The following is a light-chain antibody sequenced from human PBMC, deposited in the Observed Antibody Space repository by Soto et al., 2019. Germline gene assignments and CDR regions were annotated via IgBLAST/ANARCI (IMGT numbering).Light chain of an antibody. Sequence: DLQMTQAASTLSASVGDRVTITCRASQSISSWLAWYQQKPGKAPKLLIYKASSLESGVPSRFSGSGPGTEFTLTISSLQPDDFATYYCQQYNSYLYTFGQGTRLESK. J-gene: IGKJ5*01. CDR3: QQYNSYLYT. V-gene: IGKV1-5*03. CDR2: KAS. CDR1: QSISSW.